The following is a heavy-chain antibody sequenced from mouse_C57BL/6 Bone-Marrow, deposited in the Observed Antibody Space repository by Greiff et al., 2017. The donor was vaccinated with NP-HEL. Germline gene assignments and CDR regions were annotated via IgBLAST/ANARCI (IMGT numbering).Heavy chain of an antibody. CDR2: ISSGGSYT. V-gene: IGHV5-6*01. CDR3: ARPGLYWYFDV. Sequence: EVNVVESGGDLVKPGGSLKLSCAASGFTFSSYGMSWVRQTPDKRLEWVATISSGGSYTYYPDSVKGRFTISRDNAKNTLYLQMSSLKSEDTAMYYCARPGLYWYFDVWGTGTTVTVSS. CDR1: GFTFSSYG. J-gene: IGHJ1*03. D-gene: IGHD2-4*01.